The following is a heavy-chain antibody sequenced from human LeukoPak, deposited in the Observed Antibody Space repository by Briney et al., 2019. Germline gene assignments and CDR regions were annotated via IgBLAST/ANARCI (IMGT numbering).Heavy chain of an antibody. CDR3: ARGRPRYCSSTSCYPGIGYYYYMDV. J-gene: IGHJ6*03. V-gene: IGHV4-34*01. Sequence: SETLSLTCAVYGGSFSGYYWSWMRQPPGKGLEWIGEIKHRASTNYNPSLKSRVTISVDPSKNQFSLKLSSVTAADTAVYYCARGRPRYCSSTSCYPGIGYYYYMDVWGKGPTVTVSS. CDR1: GGSFSGYY. D-gene: IGHD2-2*01. CDR2: IKHRAST.